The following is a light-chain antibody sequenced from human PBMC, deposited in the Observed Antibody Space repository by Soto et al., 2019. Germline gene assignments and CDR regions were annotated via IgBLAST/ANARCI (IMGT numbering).Light chain of an antibody. CDR1: QSVSDSY. CDR2: AS. V-gene: IGKV3-20*01. Sequence: EIVLTQSPGTLFLSPGERATLSCRASQSVSDSYLAWYQQKPGQAPRLLIYASSRATGIPDRFSGSGSGTDFTLTISRLEPEDFAVYYRQHYGTSALFGPGTKVDIK. CDR3: QHYGTSAL. J-gene: IGKJ3*01.